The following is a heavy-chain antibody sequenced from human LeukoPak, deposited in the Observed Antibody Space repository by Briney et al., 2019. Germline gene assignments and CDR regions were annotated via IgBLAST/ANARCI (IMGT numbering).Heavy chain of an antibody. D-gene: IGHD2-15*01. CDR2: INHSGST. Sequence: SETLSLTCAVYGGSFSGYYWSWIRQPPGKGLEWIGEINHSGSTNYDPSLKSRVTISVDTSKNQFSLKLSSVTAADTAVYYCARGPPIVVVVAATPNKVDAFDIWGQGTMVTVSS. J-gene: IGHJ3*02. V-gene: IGHV4-34*01. CDR1: GGSFSGYY. CDR3: ARGPPIVVVVAATPNKVDAFDI.